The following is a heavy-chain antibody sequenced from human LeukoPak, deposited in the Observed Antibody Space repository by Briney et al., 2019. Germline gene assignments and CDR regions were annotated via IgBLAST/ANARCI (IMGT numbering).Heavy chain of an antibody. CDR3: ARDLDGEYFQH. CDR2: INPNSGGT. J-gene: IGHJ1*01. Sequence: GASVKVSCKASGYTFSNYAMNWVRQAPGQGLEWMGWINPNSGGTNYAQKFQGRVTMTRDTSISTAYMELSRLRSDDTAVYYCARDLDGEYFQHWGQGTLVTVSS. D-gene: IGHD1-1*01. CDR1: GYTFSNYA. V-gene: IGHV1-2*02.